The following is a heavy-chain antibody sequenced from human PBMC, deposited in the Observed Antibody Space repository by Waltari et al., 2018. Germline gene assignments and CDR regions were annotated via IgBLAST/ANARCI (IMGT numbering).Heavy chain of an antibody. D-gene: IGHD6-19*01. V-gene: IGHV1-18*01. CDR3: ATAVGGNMEFDN. Sequence: QVHLVQSGAEVKKPGASVKVSCKASAYTFSTYGIPWVRQAPGQGLEWMGWVSAHDGNTNHPQKFQDRVTLTTDTSTNTAYMELRSLTSDDTAVYYCATAVGGNMEFDNWGQGTLVTVSS. CDR1: AYTFSTYG. J-gene: IGHJ5*02. CDR2: VSAHDGNT.